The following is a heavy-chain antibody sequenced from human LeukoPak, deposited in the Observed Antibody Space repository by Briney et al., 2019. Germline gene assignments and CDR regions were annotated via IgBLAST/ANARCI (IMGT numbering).Heavy chain of an antibody. CDR2: ISSSGSTI. J-gene: IGHJ6*03. CDR3: AGHPPAYYYYMDV. CDR1: GFTFSDYY. Sequence: GGSLRLSCAASGFTFSDYYMSWIRQAPGKGLEWVSYISSSGSTIYYADSVKGRFTISRDNAKNSLYLQMNSLRAEDTAVYYCAGHPPAYYYYMDVWGKGTTVTVSS. V-gene: IGHV3-11*04.